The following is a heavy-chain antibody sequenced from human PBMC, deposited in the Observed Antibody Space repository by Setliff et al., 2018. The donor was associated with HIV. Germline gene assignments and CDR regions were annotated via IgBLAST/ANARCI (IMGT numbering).Heavy chain of an antibody. Sequence: SGPTLVNPTQTLTLTCTFSGFSLTTSGVGVGWIRQPPGKALECLAVIHWNDANHYSPSLKTRLSITKDTSKNQMVLTMTNIDPVDTATYYCVHRVVWGGLDVWGQGTTVTVSS. CDR1: GFSLTTSGVG. J-gene: IGHJ6*02. CDR2: IHWNDAN. D-gene: IGHD2-8*02. CDR3: VHRVVWGGLDV. V-gene: IGHV2-5*01.